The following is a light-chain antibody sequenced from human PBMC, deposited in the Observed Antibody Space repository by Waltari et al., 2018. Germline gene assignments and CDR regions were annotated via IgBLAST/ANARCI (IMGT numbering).Light chain of an antibody. V-gene: IGKV1-16*02. J-gene: IGKJ3*01. CDR2: GAS. CDR1: QGISNH. CDR3: QQYTDYPFT. Sequence: DIQMTQSPSSLSASVGDRVTIPCRASQGISNHLAWFQQKPGKAPKSLIYGASRLQSGVSSKFSGSGSGTDFTLTINSLQSEDFATYYCQQYTDYPFTFGPGTKVDIK.